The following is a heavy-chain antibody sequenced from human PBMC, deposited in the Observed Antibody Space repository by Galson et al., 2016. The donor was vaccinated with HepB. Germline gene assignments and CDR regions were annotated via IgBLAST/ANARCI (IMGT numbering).Heavy chain of an antibody. CDR1: GFTFSSYS. V-gene: IGHV3-33*01. CDR3: VRDVGRMVEGNGMDV. D-gene: IGHD2-15*01. Sequence: SLRLSCAASGFTFSSYSIHWVRQAPGKGLELVAVIWYDGSDKYYADSVKGRFTISRDNSKNTLNLQMNSLRAEDTAVYYCVRDVGRMVEGNGMDVWGQGTTVTVSS. CDR2: IWYDGSDK. J-gene: IGHJ6*02.